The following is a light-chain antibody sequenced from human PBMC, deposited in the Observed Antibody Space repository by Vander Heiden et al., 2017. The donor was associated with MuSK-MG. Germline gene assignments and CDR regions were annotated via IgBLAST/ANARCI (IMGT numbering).Light chain of an antibody. J-gene: IGLJ3*02. CDR1: ALPRKY. V-gene: IGLV3-10*01. CDR3: YSTDMSGNRV. Sequence: SYALTQTPSVSVSPGQTATITCSGDALPRKYAYWYQLKSGQAPVLVIFENKKRPSEIPERFSGSSSGTMATLSIAAAQVEDEGDYYCYSTDMSGNRVFGGGTKLTVL. CDR2: ENK.